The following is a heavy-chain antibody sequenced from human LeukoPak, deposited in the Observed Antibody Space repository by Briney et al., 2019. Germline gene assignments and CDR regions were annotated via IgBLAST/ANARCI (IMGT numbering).Heavy chain of an antibody. CDR2: ISYDGGNK. V-gene: IGHV3-30-3*01. Sequence: GGSLRLSCAAPGFTFSSYAMHWVRQAPGKGLEWVAVISYDGGNKYYADSVKGRFTISRDKSKNTLYLQMNSLRAEDTAVYYCARIRITMVRGVMPDDYWGQGTLVTVSS. CDR3: ARIRITMVRGVMPDDY. J-gene: IGHJ4*02. D-gene: IGHD3-10*01. CDR1: GFTFSSYA.